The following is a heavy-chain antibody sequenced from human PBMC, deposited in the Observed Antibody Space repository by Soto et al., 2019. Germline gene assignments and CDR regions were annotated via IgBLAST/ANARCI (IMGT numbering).Heavy chain of an antibody. CDR1: GASISSGDYY. J-gene: IGHJ4*02. CDR3: ARLGYCSSTSCYVLILDY. D-gene: IGHD2-2*01. CDR2: IYYSGST. V-gene: IGHV4-30-4*02. Sequence: PSETLSLTCTVSGASISSGDYYWSWIRQPPGKGLEWIGYIYYSGSTSYNPSLKSRVTISVDTSRNQFSLKLSSVTAADTAVYYCARLGYCSSTSCYVLILDYWGQGTLVTVS.